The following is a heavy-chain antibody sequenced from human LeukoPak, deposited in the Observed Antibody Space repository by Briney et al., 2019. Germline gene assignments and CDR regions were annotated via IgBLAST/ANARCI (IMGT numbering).Heavy chain of an antibody. Sequence: KTSETLSLTCTVSGVSISSYYWSWIRQPPGKGLEWIGYIYHSGSTNYNPSLKSRVTISVDTSKNQFSLKLSSVTAADTAVYYCVTRRYSSSWSAFDIWGQGTMVTVSS. CDR3: VTRRYSSSWSAFDI. J-gene: IGHJ3*02. CDR2: IYHSGST. V-gene: IGHV4-59*01. D-gene: IGHD6-13*01. CDR1: GVSISSYY.